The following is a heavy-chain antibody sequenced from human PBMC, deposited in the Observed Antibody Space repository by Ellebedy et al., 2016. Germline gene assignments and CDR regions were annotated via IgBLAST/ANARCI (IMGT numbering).Heavy chain of an antibody. J-gene: IGHJ4*02. CDR2: IYPGDSDT. D-gene: IGHD4-23*01. V-gene: IGHV5-51*01. CDR3: ARQGTVVTPRGRRFDY. Sequence: GESLKISCQGSGYSFTSYWIGWVRQMPGKGLEWMGIIYPGDSDTRYSPSFQGQVTISADKSISTAYLQWSSLKASDTAMYYCARQGTVVTPRGRRFDYWGQGTLVTVSS. CDR1: GYSFTSYW.